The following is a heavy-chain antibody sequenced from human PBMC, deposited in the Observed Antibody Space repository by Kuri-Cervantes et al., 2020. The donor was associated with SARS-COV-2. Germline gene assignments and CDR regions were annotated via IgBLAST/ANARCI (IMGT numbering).Heavy chain of an antibody. Sequence: GESLKISCATSGFTFSNYAMTWIRQAPGKGLEWVSAISSGGGNTFYTGSVKGRFTISRDNSNNTLYLQMNSLRADDTAVYYCARVPITVTHGGGMDVWGQGTTVTVSS. J-gene: IGHJ6*02. CDR2: ISSGGGNT. V-gene: IGHV3-23*01. D-gene: IGHD3-10*01. CDR1: GFTFSNYA. CDR3: ARVPITVTHGGGMDV.